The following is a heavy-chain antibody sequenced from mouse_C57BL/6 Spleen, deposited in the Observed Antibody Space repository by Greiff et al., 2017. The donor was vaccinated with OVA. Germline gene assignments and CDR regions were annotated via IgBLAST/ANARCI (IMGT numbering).Heavy chain of an antibody. D-gene: IGHD2-10*02. CDR3: ARGGARYGNYLGYYDV. CDR1: GYTFTSYW. V-gene: IGHV1-53*01. Sequence: QVQLQQPGTELVKPGASVKLSCKASGYTFTSYWMHWVKQRPGQGLEWIGNINPSNGGTNYNEKFKSKATLTVDKSSSTAYMKLSSLTSEDSAVYYCARGGARYGNYLGYYDVWGTGTTVTVSS. CDR2: INPSNGGT. J-gene: IGHJ1*03.